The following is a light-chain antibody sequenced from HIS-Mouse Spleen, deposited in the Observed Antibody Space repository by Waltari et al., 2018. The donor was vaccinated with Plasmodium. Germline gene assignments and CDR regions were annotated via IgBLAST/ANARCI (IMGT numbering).Light chain of an antibody. CDR1: KSVLYSSNNKNY. V-gene: IGKV4-1*01. CDR3: QQYYSTPYT. J-gene: IGKJ2*01. Sequence: DIVMTQSPASLAVSLGERTTINCQSSKSVLYSSNNKNYLAWYQQKPRQPPKLLIYWASTRESGVPDRFSGSGSGTDFTLTISSLQAEDVAVYYCQQYYSTPYTFGQGTKLEIK. CDR2: WAS.